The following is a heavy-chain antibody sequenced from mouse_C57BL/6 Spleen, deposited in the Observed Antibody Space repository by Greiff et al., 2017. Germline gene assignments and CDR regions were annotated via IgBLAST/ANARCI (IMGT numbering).Heavy chain of an antibody. Sequence: EVQLVESGEGLVKPGGSLKLSCAASGFTFSSYAMSWVRQTPEKRLEWVAYINSGGDYIYYADTVKGRFTFSRDNARNTLYLQMSSLKSEDAAIDYCTRALYGYDGCFDVWGTGTTVTVSS. CDR2: INSGGDYI. V-gene: IGHV5-9-1*02. D-gene: IGHD2-14*01. J-gene: IGHJ1*03. CDR1: GFTFSSYA. CDR3: TRALYGYDGCFDV.